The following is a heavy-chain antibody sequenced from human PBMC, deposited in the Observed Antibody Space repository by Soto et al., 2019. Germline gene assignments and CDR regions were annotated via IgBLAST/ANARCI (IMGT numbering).Heavy chain of an antibody. CDR3: ARGERWSFDY. V-gene: IGHV3-48*02. J-gene: IGHJ4*02. CDR1: GFTFHTYT. CDR2: IDASSRTI. Sequence: GGSLRLSCAASGFTFHTYTMNWVRQAPGKGLEWVSYIDASSRTIHYADSVKGRFTISRDNAKNSLYLRMNSLRDEDTAVYYCARGERWSFDYWGQGTLVTSPQ. D-gene: IGHD6-13*01.